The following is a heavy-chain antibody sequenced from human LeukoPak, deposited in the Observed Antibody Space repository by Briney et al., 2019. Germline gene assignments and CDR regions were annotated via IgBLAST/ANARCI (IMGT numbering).Heavy chain of an antibody. J-gene: IGHJ4*02. V-gene: IGHV3-21*01. CDR1: GFTFSSYS. CDR2: ISSSSSYI. CDR3: ASLAYYYDSSGTPPFDY. D-gene: IGHD3-22*01. Sequence: GGSLRLSCAASGFTFSSYSMNWVRQAPGKGLEWVSSISSSSSYIYYADSVKGRFTISRDNAKNSLYLQMNSLRAEDTAVYYCASLAYYYDSSGTPPFDYWGQGTLVTVSS.